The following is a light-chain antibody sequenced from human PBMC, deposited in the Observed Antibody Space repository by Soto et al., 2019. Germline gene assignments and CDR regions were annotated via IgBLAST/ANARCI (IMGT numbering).Light chain of an antibody. CDR3: QQYNVDTWT. CDR2: KAS. Sequence: DIQMTQSPSTLSASVGDRVTITCRASQSISSWLAWYQQKPGKAPKLLIYKASSLESGVPSRFSGSGSGTEFTLTISSLQPDDFATYYRQQYNVDTWTFGQGTEVEIK. V-gene: IGKV1-5*03. J-gene: IGKJ1*01. CDR1: QSISSW.